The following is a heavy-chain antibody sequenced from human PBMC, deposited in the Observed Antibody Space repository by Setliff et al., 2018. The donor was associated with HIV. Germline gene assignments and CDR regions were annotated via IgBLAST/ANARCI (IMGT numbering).Heavy chain of an antibody. V-gene: IGHV4-59*08. CDR1: SGSVSGYY. CDR3: SRGSYYMDV. CDR2: IHSSGST. Sequence: SETLSLTCSVSSGSVSGYYWGWIRQPPGKKLEWIGYIHSSGSTIYSASLKSRVSISVDTSKNQVSLRLSAVTAADTAVYHCSRGSYYMDVWGKGTTVTVSS. J-gene: IGHJ6*03.